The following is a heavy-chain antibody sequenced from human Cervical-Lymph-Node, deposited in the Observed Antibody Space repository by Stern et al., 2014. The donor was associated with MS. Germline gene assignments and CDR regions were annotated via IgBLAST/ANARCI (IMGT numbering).Heavy chain of an antibody. CDR3: ASDYSRYSPNYIDY. D-gene: IGHD4-11*01. Sequence: QVQLQESGPGLVKPSETLSLICTVSGGSISSYSYYWGWIRQPPGKGLEWIGTVYDSARMYYNPSLKSRVTMSIDTSKNQFSLKLSSVTAADTAVYYCASDYSRYSPNYIDYWGQGTLVSVSS. CDR2: VYDSARM. V-gene: IGHV4-39*01. CDR1: GGSISSYSYY. J-gene: IGHJ4*02.